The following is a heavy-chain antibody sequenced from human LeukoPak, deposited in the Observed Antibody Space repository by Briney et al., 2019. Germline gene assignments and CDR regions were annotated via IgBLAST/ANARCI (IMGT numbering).Heavy chain of an antibody. J-gene: IGHJ1*01. Sequence: ASVKVSCKASGYTFTSYDINWVRQATGQGLEWMGWMNPNSGNTGYAQKFQGRVTITRNTSISTAYMELSSLRSEDTAVYYCARVARIAAAGTAYFQHWGQGTLVTVSS. CDR2: MNPNSGNT. V-gene: IGHV1-8*03. CDR3: ARVARIAAAGTAYFQH. D-gene: IGHD6-13*01. CDR1: GYTFTSYD.